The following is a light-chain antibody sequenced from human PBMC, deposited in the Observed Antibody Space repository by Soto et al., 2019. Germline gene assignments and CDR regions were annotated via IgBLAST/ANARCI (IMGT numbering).Light chain of an antibody. V-gene: IGKV3-15*01. CDR1: QSVSSW. Sequence: IVLTLSPTPLSVSLRERATLSCRASQSVSSWVAWYQQIPGHTPSLLIYGASTMATGIPVRFSGSGSGTVFTLTISSLQPDDFATYYCQQYSGYLGSFGQGTKVDIK. CDR3: QQYSGYLGS. J-gene: IGKJ1*01. CDR2: GAS.